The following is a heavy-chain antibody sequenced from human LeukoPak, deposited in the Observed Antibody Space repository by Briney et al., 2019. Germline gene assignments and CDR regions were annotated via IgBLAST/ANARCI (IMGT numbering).Heavy chain of an antibody. CDR3: ARSKPDDCSGGSCYSHYYYYGMDV. D-gene: IGHD2-15*01. Sequence: PSETLSLTCTVSGGSISSSSYYWGWIRQPPGKGLEWIGSIYYSGSTYYNPSLKSRVTISVDTSKNQFSLKLSSVTAADTAVYYCARSKPDDCSGGSCYSHYYYYGMDVWGQGTTVTVSS. V-gene: IGHV4-39*01. CDR2: IYYSGST. J-gene: IGHJ6*02. CDR1: GGSISSSSYY.